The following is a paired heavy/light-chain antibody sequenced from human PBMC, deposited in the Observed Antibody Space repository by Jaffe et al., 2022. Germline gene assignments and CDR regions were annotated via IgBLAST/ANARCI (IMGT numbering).Light chain of an antibody. CDR2: KAS. J-gene: IGKJ5*01. Sequence: DIQMTQSPSTLSASVGDRVAITCRASQSISSWLAWYQQKSGKAPKLLIYKASSLESGVPSRFSGSGSGTEFTLTISSLQPDDFATYYCQQYNSYPITFGQGTRLEIK. CDR3: QQYNSYPIT. CDR1: QSISSW. V-gene: IGKV1-5*03.
Heavy chain of an antibody. Sequence: EVQLLESGGGLVQPGGSLRLSCAASGFTFSTYAMNWVRQAPGKGLEWVSSISGSGGSTYYADSVKGRFTISRDNSKNTLYLQMNSLRAEDTAVYYCAKEYSSSWYGVVGWFDPWGQGTLVTVSS. V-gene: IGHV3-23*01. J-gene: IGHJ5*02. CDR3: AKEYSSSWYGVVGWFDP. CDR1: GFTFSTYA. D-gene: IGHD6-13*01. CDR2: ISGSGGST.